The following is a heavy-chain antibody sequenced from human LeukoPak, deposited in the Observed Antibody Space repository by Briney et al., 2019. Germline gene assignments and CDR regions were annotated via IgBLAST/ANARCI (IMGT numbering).Heavy chain of an antibody. CDR2: INPNSGGT. CDR3: ARGDYGSGSYYNSPWFDP. J-gene: IGHJ5*02. D-gene: IGHD3-10*01. Sequence: GASVKVSCKASGYTFTGYYMHWVRQAPGQGLEWMGWINPNSGGTNYAQKFQGRVTMTRDTSISTAYMELSRLRSDDTAVYYCARGDYGSGSYYNSPWFDPWGQGTLVTVSS. V-gene: IGHV1-2*02. CDR1: GYTFTGYY.